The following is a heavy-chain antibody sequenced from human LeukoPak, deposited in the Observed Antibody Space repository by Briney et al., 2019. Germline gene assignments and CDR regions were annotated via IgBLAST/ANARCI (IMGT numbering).Heavy chain of an antibody. D-gene: IGHD2-21*02. CDR3: ARDRPTRWRLNYYYYYSMDV. CDR1: GFTFSSYG. J-gene: IGHJ6*02. CDR2: IWYDGSNK. V-gene: IGHV3-33*01. Sequence: PGRSLRLSRAASGFTFSSYGMHWVRQAPGKGLEWVAVIWYDGSNKYYADSVKGRFTISRDNSKNTLYPQMNSLRAEDTAVYYCARDRPTRWRLNYYYYYSMDVWGQGTTVTVSS.